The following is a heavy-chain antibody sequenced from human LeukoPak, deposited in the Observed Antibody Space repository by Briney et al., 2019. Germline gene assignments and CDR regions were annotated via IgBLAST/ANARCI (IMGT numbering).Heavy chain of an antibody. CDR1: GFTFSNAW. D-gene: IGHD1-26*01. J-gene: IGHJ4*02. V-gene: IGHV3-15*04. CDR3: TTGIGL. Sequence: GGSLRLSCAASGFTFSNAWMNWVRQAPGKGLEWVGRIESKTDGGTTDYAAPVKGRFNISRHDSKNTLYLRMDSLKTEDTAVYYCTTGIGLWGQGTLVTVSS. CDR2: IESKTDGGTT.